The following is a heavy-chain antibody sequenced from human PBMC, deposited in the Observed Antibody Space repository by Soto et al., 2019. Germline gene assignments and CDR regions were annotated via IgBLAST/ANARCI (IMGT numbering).Heavy chain of an antibody. CDR3: AREGLTGTIGLYYYYGMDV. CDR2: IYYSGST. J-gene: IGHJ6*02. V-gene: IGHV4-59*01. Sequence: QVQLQESGPGLVKPSETLSLTCTVSGGSISSYYWSWIRQPPGKGLEWIGYIYYSGSTNYNPSLKSRVTISVDTSKNQFSLKLSSVPAADTAVYYCAREGLTGTIGLYYYYGMDVWGQGTTVTVSS. CDR1: GGSISSYY. D-gene: IGHD1-7*01.